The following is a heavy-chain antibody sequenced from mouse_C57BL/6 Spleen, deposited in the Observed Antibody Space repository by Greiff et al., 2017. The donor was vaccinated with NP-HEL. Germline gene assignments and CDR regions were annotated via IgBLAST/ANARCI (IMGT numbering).Heavy chain of an antibody. J-gene: IGHJ4*01. CDR3: ARDYDGYLYAMDY. CDR2: IYPRSGNT. D-gene: IGHD2-3*01. CDR1: GYTFTSYG. V-gene: IGHV1-81*01. Sequence: VQLQQSGAELARPGASVKLSCKASGYTFTSYGISWVKQRTGQGLEWIGEIYPRSGNTYYNEKFKGKATLTADKSSSTAYMELRSLTSENSAVYFCARDYDGYLYAMDYWGQGTSVTVSS.